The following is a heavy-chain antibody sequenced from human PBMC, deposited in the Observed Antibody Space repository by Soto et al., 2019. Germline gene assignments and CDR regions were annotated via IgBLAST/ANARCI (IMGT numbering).Heavy chain of an antibody. V-gene: IGHV3-74*01. D-gene: IGHD2-8*01. J-gene: IGHJ3*02. CDR2: INHDGTTT. CDR3: ARERVYCSNGGCYSEGFDM. Sequence: EVQLVESGGGLVQPGGSLRLSCAASGFSFIVHWMHWVRQAPGKGLMWVSHINHDGTTTNYAASVKGRFTISRDNAQNTVYLQINSLRAEDTALYNCARERVYCSNGGCYSEGFDMWGQGTTVTVSS. CDR1: GFSFIVHW.